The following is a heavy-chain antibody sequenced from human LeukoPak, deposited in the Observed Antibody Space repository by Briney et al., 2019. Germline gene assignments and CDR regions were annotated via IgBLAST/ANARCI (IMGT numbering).Heavy chain of an antibody. J-gene: IGHJ6*02. V-gene: IGHV1-46*01. D-gene: IGHD4-23*01. Sequence: ASVKVSCKTSGYTFTNYYVHWVRQAPGQGLEWMAIINPSGGSTRNAQKFQGRVTMTRDTSTSTVYMELSSLSAEGTAVYYCARGGYGGDSTYYYYAMDVWGQGTTVTVSS. CDR1: GYTFTNYY. CDR3: ARGGYGGDSTYYYYAMDV. CDR2: INPSGGST.